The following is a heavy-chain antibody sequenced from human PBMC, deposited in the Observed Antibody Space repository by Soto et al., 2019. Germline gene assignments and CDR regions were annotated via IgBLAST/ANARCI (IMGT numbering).Heavy chain of an antibody. CDR3: ARGEYGDYAAFDS. D-gene: IGHD4-17*01. CDR1: GGSFSGYY. J-gene: IGHJ4*02. V-gene: IGHV4-34*01. Sequence: QVQLQQWGAGLLKPSETLSLTCAVYGGSFSGYYWSWIRQPPGKGLEWIGEINPSGSTNYNPSLKSRVTSSEDTSKNQFSLKLTSLTAADTAVYYCARGEYGDYAAFDSWGQGTLVTVSS. CDR2: INPSGST.